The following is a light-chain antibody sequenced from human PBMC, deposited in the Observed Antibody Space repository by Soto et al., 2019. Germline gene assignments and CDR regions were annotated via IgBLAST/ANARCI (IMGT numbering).Light chain of an antibody. CDR3: QQYGGSRWT. CDR1: QTVTSNY. Sequence: EIVLTPSPAALSLSPGARATLSCRASQTVTSNYFGWYQQRPGQAPRLLIYATSRRATGIPDRFSGSGSGTDFTLTISRLDPEDFAVYYCQQYGGSRWTFGQGTKVDIK. V-gene: IGKV3-20*01. J-gene: IGKJ1*01. CDR2: ATS.